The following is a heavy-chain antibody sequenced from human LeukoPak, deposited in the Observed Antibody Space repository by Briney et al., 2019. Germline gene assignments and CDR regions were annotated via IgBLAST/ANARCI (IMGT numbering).Heavy chain of an antibody. CDR3: AREKPWGYGSGSDGMDV. CDR1: GYTFTNYG. D-gene: IGHD3-10*01. J-gene: IGHJ6*04. V-gene: IGHV1-18*04. Sequence: ASVKVSCKASGYTFTNYGITWVRQAPGQGLEWMGWISAYNGNTNYAQKFQGRVTMTTDTSTSTAYMELRSLGSDDTAVYHCAREKPWGYGSGSDGMDVWGKGTTVTVSS. CDR2: ISAYNGNT.